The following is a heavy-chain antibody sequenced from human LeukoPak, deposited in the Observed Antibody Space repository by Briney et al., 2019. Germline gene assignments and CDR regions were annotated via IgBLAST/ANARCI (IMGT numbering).Heavy chain of an antibody. J-gene: IGHJ4*02. Sequence: PGGSLRLSCAASGFTFSSYSMSWVRQAPGKGLEWVANIKEDGSEEYYVDSVKGRFTISRDNAKNSLYLQMNSLRAEDTAIYYCATYSYDFWSDRPFDYWGQGTLVTVSS. CDR2: IKEDGSEE. V-gene: IGHV3-7*01. D-gene: IGHD3-3*01. CDR1: GFTFSSYS. CDR3: ATYSYDFWSDRPFDY.